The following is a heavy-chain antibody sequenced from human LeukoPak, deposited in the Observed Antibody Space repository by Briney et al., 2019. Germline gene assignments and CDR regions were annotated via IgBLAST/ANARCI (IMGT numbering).Heavy chain of an antibody. Sequence: SETLSLTCAVYGGFFSGYYWSWIRQPPGKGLEWIGEINHSGSTNYRPSLKSRATISVDTSKNQFSLKLSSVSAADTAVYYCARTYGSGIMSFDPWGQGTLVTVSS. CDR3: ARTYGSGIMSFDP. V-gene: IGHV4-34*01. D-gene: IGHD3-10*01. CDR1: GGFFSGYY. CDR2: INHSGST. J-gene: IGHJ5*02.